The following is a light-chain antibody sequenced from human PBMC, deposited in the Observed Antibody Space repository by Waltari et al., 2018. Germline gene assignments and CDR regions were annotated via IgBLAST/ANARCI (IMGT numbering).Light chain of an antibody. J-gene: IGLJ2*01. CDR3: QAWDSDTDVV. CDR1: KLGDKY. Sequence: SYELIRPPSVSVSPGQTASITCSGDKLGDKYACWYQQKPGQSPVLVIYQDNKRPSGIPERFSGSNSGNTATLTISGTQTMDEADYYCQAWDSDTDVVFGGGTKLTVL. V-gene: IGLV3-1*01. CDR2: QDN.